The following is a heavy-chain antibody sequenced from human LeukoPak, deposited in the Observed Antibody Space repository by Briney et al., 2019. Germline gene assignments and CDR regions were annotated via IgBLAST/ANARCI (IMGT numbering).Heavy chain of an antibody. CDR3: ARSGRGVDSFYFYMDV. J-gene: IGHJ6*03. V-gene: IGHV3-7*01. Sequence: GGSLRLSCAAPGFTFRQYWMSWVRQAPGKGLEGVANIKHDGSEKQDGSEKNYVDSVKGRFTISRDNAKNSLYLQMNSLRAEDTAVYYCARSGRGVDSFYFYMDVWGKGTTVTVSS. CDR1: GFTFRQYW. D-gene: IGHD3-10*01. CDR2: IKHDGSEKQDGSEK.